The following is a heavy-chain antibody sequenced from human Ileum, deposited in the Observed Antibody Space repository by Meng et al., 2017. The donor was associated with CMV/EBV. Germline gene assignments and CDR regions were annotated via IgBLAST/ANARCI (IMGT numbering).Heavy chain of an antibody. CDR3: TRGHSGLNIYAFDI. Sequence: GESLKISCVGSGFTFSDHYIDWVRQAPGKGPEWVGRAGNKANSDTKECGASVKGRFTIPRDDSKSALYLPMNSLKTEDTAVYYCTRGHSGLNIYAFDIWGQGTMVTVAS. D-gene: IGHD1-26*01. CDR2: AGNKANSDTK. V-gene: IGHV3-72*01. J-gene: IGHJ3*02. CDR1: GFTFSDHY.